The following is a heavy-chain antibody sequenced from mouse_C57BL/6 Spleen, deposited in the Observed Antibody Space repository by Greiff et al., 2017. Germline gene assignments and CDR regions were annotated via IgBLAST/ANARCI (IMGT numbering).Heavy chain of an antibody. CDR2: IDPSDSET. V-gene: IGHV1-52*01. J-gene: IGHJ2*01. Sequence: QVQLQQPGAELVRPGSSVKLSCKASGYTFTSYWMHWVKQRPIQGLEWIGNIDPSDSETHYNQKFKDKATLTVDKSSSTAYMQLSSLTSEDSADYCGGRDNYGSYFDYWGQGTTLTVSS. CDR3: GRDNYGSYFDY. D-gene: IGHD1-1*01. CDR1: GYTFTSYW.